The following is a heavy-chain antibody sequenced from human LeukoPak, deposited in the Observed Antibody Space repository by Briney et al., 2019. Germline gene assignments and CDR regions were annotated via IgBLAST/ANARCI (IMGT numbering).Heavy chain of an antibody. Sequence: ASVTVSCKASGYTLTDYYVHWVRQAPAQGLAWVGRINPDSGYENYGQKYQGRLTLTADTSINKAYMELRGLRSDDTAVYYCARAGPGGPCRSVGCHHDDRYFDVWGRGTLVTVSS. D-gene: IGHD2-15*01. CDR2: INPDSGYE. V-gene: IGHV1-2*06. J-gene: IGHJ2*01. CDR1: GYTLTDYY. CDR3: ARAGPGGPCRSVGCHHDDRYFDV.